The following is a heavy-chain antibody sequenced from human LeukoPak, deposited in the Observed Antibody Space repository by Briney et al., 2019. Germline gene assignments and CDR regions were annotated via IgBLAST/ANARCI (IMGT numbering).Heavy chain of an antibody. CDR3: ARERFGELLGGNAFDI. D-gene: IGHD3-10*01. J-gene: IGHJ3*02. CDR1: GYTFTGYY. CDR2: INPNSGGT. Sequence: ASVKVSCKASGYTFTGYYMHWVRQAPGQGLEWMGWINPNSGGTNYAQKFQGRVTMTRDTSISTAYMELSRLRSDDTAVYYCARERFGELLGGNAFDIWGQGTMVTVSS. V-gene: IGHV1-2*02.